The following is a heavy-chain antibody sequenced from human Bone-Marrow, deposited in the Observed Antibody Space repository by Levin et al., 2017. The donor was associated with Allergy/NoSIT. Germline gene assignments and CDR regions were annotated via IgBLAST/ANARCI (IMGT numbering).Heavy chain of an antibody. Sequence: GGSLRLSCAASGFTVSRNFMTWVRQAPGKGLECVSFIYSGGGTYHADSVKGRFTISRDTSKNTLYLQMNSLRAEDTAVYYCARKTDTIMAVQGDVWGKGTTVTVSS. CDR2: IYSGGGT. D-gene: IGHD5-24*01. J-gene: IGHJ6*04. CDR1: GFTVSRNF. V-gene: IGHV3-66*02. CDR3: ARKTDTIMAVQGDV.